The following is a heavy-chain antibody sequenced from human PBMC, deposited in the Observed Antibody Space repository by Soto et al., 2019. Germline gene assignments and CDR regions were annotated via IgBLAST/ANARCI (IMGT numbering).Heavy chain of an antibody. CDR3: AKATAPSGGAFDI. V-gene: IGHV3-23*01. CDR2: ILVGGST. CDR1: GLICSSYD. Sequence: GGSLRLSCAASGLICSSYDMSWVRQAPGKGLEWVSTILVGGSTHYEDSVTGRFTISRDTSKNTVFLQMNSLTAGDTAVYYCAKATAPSGGAFDICGQGTMVTVSS. D-gene: IGHD1-1*01. J-gene: IGHJ3*02.